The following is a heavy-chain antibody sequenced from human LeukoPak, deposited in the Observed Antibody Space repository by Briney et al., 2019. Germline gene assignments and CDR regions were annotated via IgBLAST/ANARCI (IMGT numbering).Heavy chain of an antibody. Sequence: GGSLRLSCAASGFTFSSYAMHWVRQAPGKGLEYVSAISSNGGSTYYANSVKGRFTISRDNSKNTLYLQMGSLRAEDMAVYYCARDGIVGSPLFKFDYWGQGTLVTVSS. CDR1: GFTFSSYA. D-gene: IGHD1-26*01. CDR3: ARDGIVGSPLFKFDY. J-gene: IGHJ4*02. CDR2: ISSNGGST. V-gene: IGHV3-64*01.